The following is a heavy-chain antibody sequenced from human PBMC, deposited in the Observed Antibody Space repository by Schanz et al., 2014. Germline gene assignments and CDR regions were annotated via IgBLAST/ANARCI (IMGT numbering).Heavy chain of an antibody. V-gene: IGHV1-8*01. J-gene: IGHJ4*02. CDR2: MQPDSGKT. D-gene: IGHD6-6*01. CDR1: GYTFSNDD. Sequence: QVQLVQSGAELRKPGTSVKVSCKTSGYTFSNDDINWVRQAIGQGPEWMGWMQPDSGKTHYAEKFQGRVAMTTDTSTSTVYMDLRSLRSDDTAVYYCARDQSPYTNASDVRYFDYWGQGSLVTVSS. CDR3: ARDQSPYTNASDVRYFDY.